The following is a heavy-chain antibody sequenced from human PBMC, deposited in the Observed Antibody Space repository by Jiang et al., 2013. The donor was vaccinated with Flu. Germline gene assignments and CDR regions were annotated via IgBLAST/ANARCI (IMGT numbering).Heavy chain of an antibody. Sequence: VQLVESGADVKKPGASVKVSCKASGYTFTNYGISWVRQAPGQGLEWMGWISAYYGNTNYAQKFQGRVTMTTDSSTSTAYMELRSLRSDDTALYYCARTRDCSGGSCFDYWGQGSLVTVSS. CDR3: ARTRDCSGGSCFDY. D-gene: IGHD2-15*01. CDR1: GYTFTNYG. J-gene: IGHJ4*02. CDR2: ISAYYGNT. V-gene: IGHV1-18*01.